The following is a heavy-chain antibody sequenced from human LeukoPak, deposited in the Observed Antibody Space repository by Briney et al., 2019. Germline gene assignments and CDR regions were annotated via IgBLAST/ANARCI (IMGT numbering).Heavy chain of an antibody. D-gene: IGHD4-17*01. Sequence: GASVKVSCKVSGYIFSELSIHWVRQAPGKGLEWMGGFDPEDGETIYAQKFQGRVTMTEDTSTDTAYMELSSLRSEDTAVYYCATFVVLAYGDDYWGQGTLVTVSS. V-gene: IGHV1-24*01. J-gene: IGHJ4*02. CDR3: ATFVVLAYGDDY. CDR1: GYIFSELS. CDR2: FDPEDGET.